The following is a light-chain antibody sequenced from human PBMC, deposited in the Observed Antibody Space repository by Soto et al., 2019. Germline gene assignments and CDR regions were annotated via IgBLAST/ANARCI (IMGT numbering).Light chain of an antibody. CDR1: QGVSSY. CDR2: DAS. Sequence: DIVMTQSPATLSVSPGERATLSCRASQGVSSYLAWYQQKPGQAPRLLIYDASNRATGIPARFSGSGPGTDFTLTISSLQPDDFATYYCQHYNSYSEAFGQGTKVDIK. J-gene: IGKJ1*01. CDR3: QHYNSYSEA. V-gene: IGKV3D-15*01.